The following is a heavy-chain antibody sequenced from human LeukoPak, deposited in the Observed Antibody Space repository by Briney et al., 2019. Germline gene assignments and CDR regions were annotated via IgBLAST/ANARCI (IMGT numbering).Heavy chain of an antibody. V-gene: IGHV3-30*04. CDR2: ISYDGSNK. J-gene: IGHJ6*03. D-gene: IGHD3-10*01. CDR3: ARDARYYGSGNYYMDV. Sequence: GGSLRLSCAASGLTFSSYAMHWVRQAPGKGLEWVAVISYDGSNKYYADSVKGRFTISRDNSKNTLYLQMNSLRAEDTAVYYCARDARYYGSGNYYMDVWGKGTTVTVSS. CDR1: GLTFSSYA.